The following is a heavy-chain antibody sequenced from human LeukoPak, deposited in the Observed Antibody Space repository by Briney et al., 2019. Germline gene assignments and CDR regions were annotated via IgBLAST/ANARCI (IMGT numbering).Heavy chain of an antibody. V-gene: IGHV3-74*01. CDR3: ARARGSSYGLFDY. J-gene: IGHJ4*02. CDR2: INGEGLST. D-gene: IGHD5-18*01. CDR1: GITFSSHW. Sequence: GGSLRLSCAASGITFSSHWMHWVRQAPGKGLLWVSRINGEGLSTSYADSVQGRFTISRNNAKNTLYLQMNSLRAEDTAVYYCARARGSSYGLFDYWGQGTLVTVSS.